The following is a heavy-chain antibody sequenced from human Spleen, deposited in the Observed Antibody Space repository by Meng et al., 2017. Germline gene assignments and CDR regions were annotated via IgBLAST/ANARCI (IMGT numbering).Heavy chain of an antibody. CDR3: ARDSVAEVFDY. J-gene: IGHJ4*02. V-gene: IGHV6-1*01. D-gene: IGHD6-19*01. CDR1: VDSVSSNNAA. Sequence: QSSPGLVNPSQTPPLTCAIPVDSVSSNNAAWSWIRQSPSRGLEWLGRTYYRAQWYNDYALSVKSRITINPDTSKNQFSLQLNSVTPEDTAVYYCARDSVAEVFDYWGQGTLVTVSS. CDR2: TYYRAQWYN.